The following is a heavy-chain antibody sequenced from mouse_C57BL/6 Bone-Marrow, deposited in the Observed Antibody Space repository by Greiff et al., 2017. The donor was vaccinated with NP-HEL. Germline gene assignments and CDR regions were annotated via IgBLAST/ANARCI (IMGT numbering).Heavy chain of an antibody. J-gene: IGHJ2*01. D-gene: IGHD1-1*01. CDR2: INPSTGGT. CDR1: GYSFTGYY. Sequence: VQLQQSGPELVKPGASVQISCKASGYSFTGYYMNWVKQSPEKSLEWIGEINPSTGGTTYNQKFKAKATLTVDKSSSTAYMQLKSLTSEDSAVYYCARGNYYGSPYYFDYWGQGTTLTVSS. V-gene: IGHV1-42*01. CDR3: ARGNYYGSPYYFDY.